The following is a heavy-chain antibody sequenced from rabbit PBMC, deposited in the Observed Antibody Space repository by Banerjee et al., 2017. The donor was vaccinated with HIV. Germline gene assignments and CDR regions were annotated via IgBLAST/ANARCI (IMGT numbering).Heavy chain of an antibody. V-gene: IGHV1S45*01. Sequence: PEGSLTLTCKASGFTLSSYWICWVRQAPGKGLEWIACIYTGSGSALYVSWAKGRFTISKTSSTTVTLQMTSLTAADTATYFCARDLAGVIGWNFDLWGPGTLVTVS. J-gene: IGHJ4*01. CDR3: ARDLAGVIGWNFDL. D-gene: IGHD4-1*01. CDR2: IYTGSGSA. CDR1: GFTLSSYW.